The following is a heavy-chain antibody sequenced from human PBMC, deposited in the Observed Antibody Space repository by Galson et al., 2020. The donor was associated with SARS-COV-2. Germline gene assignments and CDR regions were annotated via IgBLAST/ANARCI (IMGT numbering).Heavy chain of an antibody. CDR1: GDSISSDGYH. V-gene: IGHV4-31*03. Sequence: ASETLSLTCTVAGDSISSDGYHWSWIRQHPEKGREWIGYIYYSGSTYYNPSLESRVTISVDTSKNQFSLKLSSVTAADTAVYYCARDRGFGGFLDYWGQGTLVTVSS. CDR3: ARDRGFGGFLDY. D-gene: IGHD3-10*01. CDR2: IYYSGST. J-gene: IGHJ4*02.